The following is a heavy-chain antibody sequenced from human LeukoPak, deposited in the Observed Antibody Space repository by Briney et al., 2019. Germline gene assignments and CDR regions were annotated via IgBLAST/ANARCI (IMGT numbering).Heavy chain of an antibody. Sequence: APVKVSCKASGYTFTGYYMHWVRQAPGQGLEWMGWINPNSGGTNYAQKFQGRVTMTRDTSISTAYMELSRLRSDDTAVYYCARGGPVADHIPFDYWGQGTLVTVSS. CDR3: ARGGPVADHIPFDY. CDR2: INPNSGGT. D-gene: IGHD6-19*01. CDR1: GYTFTGYY. V-gene: IGHV1-2*02. J-gene: IGHJ4*02.